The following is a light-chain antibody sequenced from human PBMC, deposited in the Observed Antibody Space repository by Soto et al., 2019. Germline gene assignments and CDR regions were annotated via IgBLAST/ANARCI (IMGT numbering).Light chain of an antibody. CDR2: LDRSGSY. Sequence: QAVVTQSSSASASLGSSVKLTCILSSGHSTYIIAWHQQQPGKAPRFLMTLDRSGSYNRGSGVPDRFSGSSSGADRYLTIANLRFEDEGDYYCETWYSNTHKVFGGGTKLTVL. J-gene: IGLJ3*02. CDR1: SGHSTYI. CDR3: ETWYSNTHKV. V-gene: IGLV4-60*02.